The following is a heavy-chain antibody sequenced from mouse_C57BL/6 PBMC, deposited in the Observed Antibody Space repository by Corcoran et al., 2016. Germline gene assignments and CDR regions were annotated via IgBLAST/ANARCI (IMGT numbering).Heavy chain of an antibody. V-gene: IGHV1-80*01. CDR1: GYAFSSYC. D-gene: IGHD2-2*01. J-gene: IGHJ2*01. CDR3: ARRYGYDGYFDY. Sequence: QVQLQQSGAELVKPGASVKISCKASGYAFSSYCMNWVKQRPGKGLEWIGRIYPGDGDTNYNGKFKGKATLTADKSSSTAYMQLSSLTSEDSAVYFCARRYGYDGYFDYWGQGTTLTVSS. CDR2: IYPGDGDT.